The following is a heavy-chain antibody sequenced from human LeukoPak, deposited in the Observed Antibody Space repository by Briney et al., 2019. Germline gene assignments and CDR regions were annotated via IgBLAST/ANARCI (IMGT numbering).Heavy chain of an antibody. CDR2: IYYSGST. CDR3: ARLRGYSYGYGLDY. V-gene: IGHV4-39*01. CDR1: GGSISSSSYY. J-gene: IGHJ4*02. Sequence: SETLSLTCTVSGGSISSSSYYWGWIRQPPGKGLEWIGSIYYSGSTYYNPSLKSRVTISVDTSKNQFSLKLTSVTAADTAVYYCARLRGYSYGYGLDYWGQGTLVTVSS. D-gene: IGHD5-18*01.